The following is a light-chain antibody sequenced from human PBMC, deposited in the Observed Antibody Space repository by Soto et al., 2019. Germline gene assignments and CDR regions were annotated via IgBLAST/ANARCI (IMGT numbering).Light chain of an antibody. V-gene: IGLV2-14*01. CDR3: SSYTTTNTPFYV. Sequence: QSALTQPASVSGSPGQSITISCTGTGNDIGGYNYVSWYQQHPGKAPKLIIYEVTNRPSGISNRFSGSKSGNTASLTISGLQTEDEADYYCSSYTTTNTPFYVFGTGTKLTVL. J-gene: IGLJ1*01. CDR2: EVT. CDR1: GNDIGGYNY.